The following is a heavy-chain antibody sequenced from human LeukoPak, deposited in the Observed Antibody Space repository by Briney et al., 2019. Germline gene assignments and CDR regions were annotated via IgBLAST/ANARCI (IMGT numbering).Heavy chain of an antibody. CDR2: IWYDGSNK. CDR3: AADPVP. Sequence: GGSLRLSCAASGFTFSSYGMHWVRQAPGKGLEWVAVIWYDGSNKYYADSVKGRFTISRDDAKNSLYLQMNSLRADDTAVYYCAADPVPWGQGTLVTVSS. V-gene: IGHV3-33*01. J-gene: IGHJ5*02. CDR1: GFTFSSYG.